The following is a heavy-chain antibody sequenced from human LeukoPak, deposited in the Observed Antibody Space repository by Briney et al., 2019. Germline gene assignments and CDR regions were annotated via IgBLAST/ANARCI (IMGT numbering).Heavy chain of an antibody. CDR3: ASRGYCSSTSCYAGMDY. D-gene: IGHD2-2*01. CDR1: GGTFSSYA. CDR2: IIPIIGTA. Sequence: SVKVSCKASGGTFSSYAISWVRQAPGQGLEWMGGIIPIIGTANYAQKFQGRVTITADESTSTAYMELSSLRSEDTAVYYCASRGYCSSTSCYAGMDYWGQGTLVTVSS. J-gene: IGHJ4*02. V-gene: IGHV1-69*13.